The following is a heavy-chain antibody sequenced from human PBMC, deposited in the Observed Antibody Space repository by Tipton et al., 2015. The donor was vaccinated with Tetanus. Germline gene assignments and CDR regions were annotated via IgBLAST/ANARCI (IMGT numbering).Heavy chain of an antibody. CDR3: AKDLEWSFDY. CDR1: GFTFSSYW. CDR2: ISSNGGST. J-gene: IGHJ4*02. V-gene: IGHV3-64*02. Sequence: GSLRLSCAASGFTFSSYWMHWVRQAPGKGLEYVSTISSNGGSTYYADSVRGRFTISRDYSKNTVFLDMSNLRAEDTALYYCAKDLEWSFDYWGQGTRVTVSS. D-gene: IGHD3-3*01.